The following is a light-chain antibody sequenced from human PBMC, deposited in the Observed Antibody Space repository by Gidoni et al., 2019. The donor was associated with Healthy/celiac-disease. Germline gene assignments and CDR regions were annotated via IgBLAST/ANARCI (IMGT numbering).Light chain of an antibody. CDR3: SSYTSSSTWV. J-gene: IGLJ3*02. Sequence: QSALTQPASVSGSPGQSITISCTGTSSDVGGYNYVSWYQQPPGKAPKLMIYEVSNRPSGVSNRFSGSKSGNTASLTISGLQAEDEADYYCSSYTSSSTWVFGGGTKLTGL. V-gene: IGLV2-14*01. CDR1: SSDVGGYNY. CDR2: EVS.